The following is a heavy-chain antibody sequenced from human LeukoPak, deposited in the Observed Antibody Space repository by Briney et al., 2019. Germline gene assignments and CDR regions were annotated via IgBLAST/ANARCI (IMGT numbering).Heavy chain of an antibody. Sequence: ASVKVSCKASGYTFTGYYMHWVRQAPGQGLEWMGWINPNSGGTNYAQKFQGRVTMTRDTSISTAYMELSRLRSDDTAVYYCARVVWFGELSHLFDPWGQGTLVTVSS. V-gene: IGHV1-2*02. CDR2: INPNSGGT. J-gene: IGHJ5*02. CDR1: GYTFTGYY. CDR3: ARVVWFGELSHLFDP. D-gene: IGHD3-10*01.